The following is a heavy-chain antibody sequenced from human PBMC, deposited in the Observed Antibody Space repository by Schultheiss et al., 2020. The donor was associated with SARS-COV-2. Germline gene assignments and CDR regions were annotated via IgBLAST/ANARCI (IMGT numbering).Heavy chain of an antibody. D-gene: IGHD5-12*01. V-gene: IGHV3-23*01. CDR3: ARRVATGWHFDL. CDR1: GFPFKNYG. J-gene: IGHJ2*01. Sequence: GGSLRLSCAASGFPFKNYGLHWVRQAPGKGLEWVSVISRSGYSTYYADSLKGRFTISRDNSKNTLCLQMNSLRAEDTAVYYCARRVATGWHFDLWGRGTLVTVSS. CDR2: ISRSGYST.